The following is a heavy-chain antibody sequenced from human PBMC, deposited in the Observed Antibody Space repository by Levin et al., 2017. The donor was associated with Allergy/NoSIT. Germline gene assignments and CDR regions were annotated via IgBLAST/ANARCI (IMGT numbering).Heavy chain of an antibody. CDR2: IIPMSGAS. J-gene: IGHJ4*02. CDR1: GGTVRAYG. D-gene: IGHD4-17*01. Sequence: VASVKVSCKASGGTVRAYGIFWVRQGPGQGLEWIGGIIPMSGASNYAQRFQGRVKTTADESTGTAYMELFSLTSDDTGVYYCARTSDYGDFAAPFEYWGQGTLVTVSS. CDR3: ARTSDYGDFAAPFEY. V-gene: IGHV1-69*13.